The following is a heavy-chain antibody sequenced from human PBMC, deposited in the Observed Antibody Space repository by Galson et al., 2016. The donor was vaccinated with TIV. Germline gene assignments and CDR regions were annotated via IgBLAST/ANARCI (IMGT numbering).Heavy chain of an antibody. CDR3: AVGRGTAAYYMDV. CDR2: FTPILGMS. D-gene: IGHD3-16*01. CDR1: GGTFSSYV. J-gene: IGHJ6*03. Sequence: LVKVSCKASGGTFSSYVISWVRQAPGQGLEWMGRFTPILGMSNYAQKFQGRVTITADESTSTAYMELSSLRSEDTAVYYCAVGRGTAAYYMDVWGKGTTVAVSS. V-gene: IGHV1-69*04.